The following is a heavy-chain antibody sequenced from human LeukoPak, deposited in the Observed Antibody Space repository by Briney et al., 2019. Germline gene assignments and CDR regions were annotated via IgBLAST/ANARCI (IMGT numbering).Heavy chain of an antibody. V-gene: IGHV3-9*03. CDR1: GFTFDDYA. Sequence: GGSLRLSGAASGFTFDDYAMHWVRQAPGKGLEWVSGISWNSGSIGYADSVKGRFTISRDNAENSLYLQMNSLRAEDMALYYCAKDAGATVTTGVFDYWGQGTLVTVSS. CDR3: AKDAGATVTTGVFDY. D-gene: IGHD4-17*01. J-gene: IGHJ4*02. CDR2: ISWNSGSI.